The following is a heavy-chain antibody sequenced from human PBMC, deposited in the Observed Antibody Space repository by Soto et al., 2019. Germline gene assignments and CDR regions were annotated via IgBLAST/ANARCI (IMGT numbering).Heavy chain of an antibody. CDR3: ARGLGGGWYHFDH. J-gene: IGHJ4*02. D-gene: IGHD6-19*01. CDR1: GYSFITYG. CDR2: ITVNSGNT. V-gene: IGHV1-18*01. Sequence: QVQLVQSGVEVKKPGASVKVSCQASGYSFITYGIGWVLQAPGQGLEWMGWITVNSGNTNYPQKFQGRVTMTTDTSTSTAYMELRSLTSDDTAVYYCARGLGGGWYHFDHWGEGTLVTVSS.